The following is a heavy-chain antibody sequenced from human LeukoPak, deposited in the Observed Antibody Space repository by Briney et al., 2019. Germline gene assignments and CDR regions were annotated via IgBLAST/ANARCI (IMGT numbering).Heavy chain of an antibody. CDR3: AKDQGVVGSYDA. Sequence: PGGSLSLSCEASGFTFSRFGMNWVRQAPGKGLEWVAFIQYDESLKCYLGSVKGRFATSRDNSKNTVYLQMNSLRVEDTAVYYCAKDQGVVGSYDAWGQGTGVTVSS. CDR1: GFTFSRFG. V-gene: IGHV3-30*02. D-gene: IGHD3-10*01. CDR2: IQYDESLK. J-gene: IGHJ1*01.